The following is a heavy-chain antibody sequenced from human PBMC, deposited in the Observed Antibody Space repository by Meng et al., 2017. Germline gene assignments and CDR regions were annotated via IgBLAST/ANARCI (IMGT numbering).Heavy chain of an antibody. D-gene: IGHD3-16*02. Sequence: SETLSLTCAVSGVSINSSRWWSWVRQPPGKGLEWIGEIYHTGSTFHNPSLGRRVTISVEKSKNQFFLRLSSVTAADTAVYFCASQKNTYYDYVWGSYRTFGFDYWGQGTLVTVSS. CDR3: ASQKNTYYDYVWGSYRTFGFDY. J-gene: IGHJ4*02. CDR2: IYHTGST. V-gene: IGHV4-4*02. CDR1: GVSINSSRW.